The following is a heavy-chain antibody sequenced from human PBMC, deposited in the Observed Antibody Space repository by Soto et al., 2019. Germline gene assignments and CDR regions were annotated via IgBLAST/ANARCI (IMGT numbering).Heavy chain of an antibody. CDR2: ISYDGSNK. V-gene: IGHV3-30*18. J-gene: IGHJ4*02. CDR3: AKDHGYSSFCVDH. D-gene: IGHD6-19*01. Sequence: PGGSLRLSCAASGFTFSSNGMHWVRQAPGKGLEWVAVISYDGSNKYQADSVKGRFTISRDNSKNTLYLQMNSLRAEDTAVYYCAKDHGYSSFCVDHWGQGTLVTVSS. CDR1: GFTFSSNG.